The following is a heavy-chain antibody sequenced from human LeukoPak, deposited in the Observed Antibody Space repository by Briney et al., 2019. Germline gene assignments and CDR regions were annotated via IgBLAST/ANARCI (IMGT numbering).Heavy chain of an antibody. CDR1: GFTFSSYG. Sequence: GGSLRLSCAASGFTFSSYGMHWVRKAPGKGLEWVAVISYDGSNKYYADSVKGRFTISRDNSKNTLYLQMNSLRAEDTAVYYCAKDTDDYGSGSYYSYWGQGTLVTVSS. CDR3: AKDTDDYGSGSYYSY. D-gene: IGHD3-10*01. CDR2: ISYDGSNK. V-gene: IGHV3-30*18. J-gene: IGHJ4*02.